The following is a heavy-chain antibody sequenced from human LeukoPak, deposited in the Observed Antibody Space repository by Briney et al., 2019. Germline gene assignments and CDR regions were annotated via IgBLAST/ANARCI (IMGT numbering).Heavy chain of an antibody. D-gene: IGHD6-13*01. CDR1: GFTFSSYA. CDR2: ISNSGSYT. V-gene: IGHV3-21*01. CDR3: EREGAAAGITFLEYYYYYYYMDV. J-gene: IGHJ6*03. Sequence: PGGSLRLSCAASGFTFSSYAMSWVRQAPGKGLEWVSCISNSGSYTYYADSVKGRFTISRDNAKNSLYLQINSLRAEDTAVYYCEREGAAAGITFLEYYYYYYYMDVWGKGTTVTVSS.